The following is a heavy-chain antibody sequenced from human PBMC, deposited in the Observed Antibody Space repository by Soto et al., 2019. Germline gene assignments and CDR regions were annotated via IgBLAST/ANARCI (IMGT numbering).Heavy chain of an antibody. CDR3: ARDTNSGSYPSLDY. CDR1: GFTVSSNY. D-gene: IGHD1-26*01. J-gene: IGHJ4*02. V-gene: IGHV3-53*01. Sequence: GGSLRLSCAASGFTVSSNYMSWVRQAPGKGLEWVSVIYSDDTTYYADSVKGRFTISRDNSKNTLYLQMNSLRAEDTAVYYCARDTNSGSYPSLDYWGQGTLVTVSS. CDR2: IYSDDTT.